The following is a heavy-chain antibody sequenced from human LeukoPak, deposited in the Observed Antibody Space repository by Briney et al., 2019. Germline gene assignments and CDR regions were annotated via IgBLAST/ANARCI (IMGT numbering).Heavy chain of an antibody. Sequence: GGSLRLSCAASGFTFSSYAMHWVRQAPGKGLEWVAVISYDGSNKYYADSVKGRFTISRDNSKNTLYLQMNSLRAEDTAVYYCARDLGPFWSGYAPGYWGQGTLVTVSS. CDR1: GFTFSSYA. V-gene: IGHV3-30-3*01. D-gene: IGHD3-3*01. CDR3: ARDLGPFWSGYAPGY. J-gene: IGHJ4*02. CDR2: ISYDGSNK.